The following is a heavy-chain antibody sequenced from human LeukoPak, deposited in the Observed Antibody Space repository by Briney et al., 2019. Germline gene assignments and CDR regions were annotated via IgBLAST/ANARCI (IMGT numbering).Heavy chain of an antibody. CDR2: IYYSGST. J-gene: IGHJ4*02. D-gene: IGHD5-18*01. Sequence: PSETLSLTCTVSGGSISSSSYYWGWIRQPPGKGLEWIGSIYYSGSTYCNPSLKSRVTISVDTSKNQFSLKLSSVTAADTAVYYCARRSDTAMGFDYWGQGTLVTVSS. CDR1: GGSISSSSYY. V-gene: IGHV4-39*01. CDR3: ARRSDTAMGFDY.